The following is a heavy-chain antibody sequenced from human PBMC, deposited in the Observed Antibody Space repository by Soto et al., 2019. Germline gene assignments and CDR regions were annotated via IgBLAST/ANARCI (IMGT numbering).Heavy chain of an antibody. Sequence: SETLSLTCTVSGDSISSPHYYWTWIRQPPGKGLEWVGYIYYTGNNFYNPALKSRVAMSVDPSTNQFSLKLASVTDADTAVYFCAREPKQNYDSSPWNGGFDSWGLGTLVTV. CDR1: GDSISSPHYY. CDR2: IYYTGNN. J-gene: IGHJ4*02. V-gene: IGHV4-30-4*01. CDR3: AREPKQNYDSSPWNGGFDS. D-gene: IGHD3-22*01.